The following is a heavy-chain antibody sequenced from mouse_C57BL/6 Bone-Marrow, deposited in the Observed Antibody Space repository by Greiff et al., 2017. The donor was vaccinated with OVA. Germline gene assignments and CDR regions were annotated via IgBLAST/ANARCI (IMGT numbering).Heavy chain of an antibody. CDR3: ARWVYYDYDWFAY. V-gene: IGHV1-81*01. CDR1: GYTFTSYD. CDR2: IYPRSGNT. J-gene: IGHJ3*01. D-gene: IGHD2-4*01. Sequence: QVQLQQSGAELARPGASVKLSCKASGYTFTSYDISWVKQRTGQGLEWIGEIYPRSGNTYYNEKFKGKATLTADKSSSTAYMELRSLTSEDSAVYFCARWVYYDYDWFAYWGQGTLVTVSA.